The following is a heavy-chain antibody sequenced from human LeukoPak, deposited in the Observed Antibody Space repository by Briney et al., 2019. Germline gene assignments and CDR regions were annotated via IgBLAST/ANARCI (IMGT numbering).Heavy chain of an antibody. V-gene: IGHV3-30-3*01. CDR2: ISYDGSNK. CDR3: AREPGIAAAGDTIRFDY. J-gene: IGHJ4*02. CDR1: GFTFSSYA. Sequence: PGGSLRLSCAASGFTFSSYAMHWVRQAPGKGLEWVAVISYDGSNKYYADSVKGRFTISRDNSKNTLYLQMNSLRAEDTAVYYCAREPGIAAAGDTIRFDYWGQGTLVTVSS. D-gene: IGHD6-13*01.